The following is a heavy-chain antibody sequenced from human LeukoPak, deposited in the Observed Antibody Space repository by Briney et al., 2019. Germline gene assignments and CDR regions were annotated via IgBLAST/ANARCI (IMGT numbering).Heavy chain of an antibody. D-gene: IGHD3-10*01. CDR1: GGSISSSNW. CDR3: AIGSYYYGSGRNVRDYYYYYMDV. J-gene: IGHJ6*03. CDR2: IYHSGST. Sequence: PSETLSLTCAVSGGSISSSNWWSWVRQPPGKGLEWIGEIYHSGSTNYNPSLKSRVTISVDTSKNQFSLKLSSVTAADTAVYYCAIGSYYYGSGRNVRDYYYYYMDVWGKGTTVTISS. V-gene: IGHV4-4*02.